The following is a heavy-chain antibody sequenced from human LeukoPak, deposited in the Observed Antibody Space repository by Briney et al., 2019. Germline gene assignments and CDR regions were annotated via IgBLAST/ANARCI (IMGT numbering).Heavy chain of an antibody. J-gene: IGHJ4*02. CDR3: ARGPSQSSYFDY. Sequence: SETLSLTCTVSGGFISSYYWSWIRQPPGKGLEWIGYIYYSGSTNYNPSLKSRVTISVDTSKNQFSLKLSSVTAADTAVYYCARGPSQSSYFDYWGQGTLVTVSS. CDR1: GGFISSYY. CDR2: IYYSGST. V-gene: IGHV4-59*01. D-gene: IGHD2-2*01.